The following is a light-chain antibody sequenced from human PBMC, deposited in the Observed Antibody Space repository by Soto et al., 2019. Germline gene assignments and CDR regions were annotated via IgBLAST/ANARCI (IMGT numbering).Light chain of an antibody. J-gene: IGKJ1*01. CDR2: GAS. V-gene: IGKV3-20*01. Sequence: EVCLTQYPATLSLSPGERATLSCGASQSVSSSYLAWYKQKPGQAPRLLIYGASSRATGIPGRLSGSGSGTEFTLTISRLAPEDFAVYYCQQYGSPRTFGHGTKVDIK. CDR1: QSVSSSY. CDR3: QQYGSPRT.